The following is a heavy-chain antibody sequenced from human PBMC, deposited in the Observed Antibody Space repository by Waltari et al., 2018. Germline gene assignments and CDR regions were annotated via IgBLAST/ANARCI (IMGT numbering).Heavy chain of an antibody. CDR3: ARLVFTTAPGRDY. CDR2: IYSGGST. D-gene: IGHD6-13*01. CDR1: GFTVSNNY. J-gene: IGHJ4*02. V-gene: IGHV3-53*01. Sequence: EVQLVESGGGLMQPGGSLRLSCAVSGFTVSNNYMSWVRQAPGKGLEWVSVIYSGGSTYYADSVKGRFTISRDNSKNTLYLQMNSLRAEDTAVYYCARLVFTTAPGRDYWGQGTLVTVSS.